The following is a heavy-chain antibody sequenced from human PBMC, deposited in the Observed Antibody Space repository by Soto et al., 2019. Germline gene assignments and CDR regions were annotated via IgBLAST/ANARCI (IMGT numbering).Heavy chain of an antibody. CDR1: GYTFTSYY. Sequence: QVQLVQSGAEVKKPGASVKVSCKASGYTFTSYYMHWVRQAPGQGLEWMGRINPSGGSTSYAQKFQGRVTMTRDTSTSTVYMELSSLRSEDTAVYYCARDGARITMIVVDPLYYFDYWGQGTLVTVSS. V-gene: IGHV1-46*01. J-gene: IGHJ4*02. CDR3: ARDGARITMIVVDPLYYFDY. D-gene: IGHD3-22*01. CDR2: INPSGGST.